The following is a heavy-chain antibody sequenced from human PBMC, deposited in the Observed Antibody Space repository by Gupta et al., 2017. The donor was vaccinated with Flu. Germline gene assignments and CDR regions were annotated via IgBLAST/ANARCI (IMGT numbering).Heavy chain of an antibody. CDR3: AKAVTVADDAFDI. CDR2: ISWNSGYI. J-gene: IGHJ3*02. CDR1: GFTFDDYA. Sequence: EVQLVASGGGLVQPGRSLRLSCAASGFTFDDYARHWVRQAPGKGLEWVSAISWNSGYIGYADSVKGRFIISRDNGKNSLFLQMNSLRAEDTALYFCAKAVTVADDAFDIWGQGTMVTVSA. V-gene: IGHV3-9*01. D-gene: IGHD2-21*02.